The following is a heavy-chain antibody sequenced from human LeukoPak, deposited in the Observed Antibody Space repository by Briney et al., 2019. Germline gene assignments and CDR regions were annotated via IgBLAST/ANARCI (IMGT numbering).Heavy chain of an antibody. CDR2: INHSGST. D-gene: IGHD6-13*01. CDR1: GGSFSGYY. CDR3: ARGTPSSSWSYYFDY. V-gene: IGHV4-34*01. Sequence: SETLSLTCAVYGGSFSGYYWSWIRQPPGKGLEWIGEINHSGSTNYNPSLKSRVTISVDKSKNQFSLKLSSVTAADTAVYYCARGTPSSSWSYYFDYWGQGTLVTVSS. J-gene: IGHJ4*02.